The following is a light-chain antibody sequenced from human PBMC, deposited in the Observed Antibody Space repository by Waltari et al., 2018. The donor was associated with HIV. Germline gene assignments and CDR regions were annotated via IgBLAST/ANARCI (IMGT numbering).Light chain of an antibody. CDR1: QGIRNY. Sequence: DILLTQSPSFLSASVGDRVTISCRANQGIRNYLAWYQQRPGRAPKLLIFSASCLQDGVPSRFSASGSGTQFTLTINILQPEDFATYYCQQQNTYPLTFGPGT. J-gene: IGKJ3*01. CDR2: SAS. V-gene: IGKV1-9*01. CDR3: QQQNTYPLT.